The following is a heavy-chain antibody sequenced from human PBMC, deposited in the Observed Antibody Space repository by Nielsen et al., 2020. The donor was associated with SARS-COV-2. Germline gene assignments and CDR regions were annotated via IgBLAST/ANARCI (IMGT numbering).Heavy chain of an antibody. V-gene: IGHV3-23*01. CDR1: GFTFRSYG. Sequence: GESLKISCAASGFTFRSYGMSWVRQAPGKGLEWISSISASGATTYYSDSVKGRFSVSRDNSNDALFLHMNSLRDEDTALYYCAKHRSEVGTSPLCDYWGRGTLVTVSS. J-gene: IGHJ4*02. D-gene: IGHD4-23*01. CDR2: ISASGATT. CDR3: AKHRSEVGTSPLCDY.